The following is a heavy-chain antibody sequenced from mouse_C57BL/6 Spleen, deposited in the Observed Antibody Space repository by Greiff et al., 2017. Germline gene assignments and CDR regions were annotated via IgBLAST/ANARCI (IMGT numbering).Heavy chain of an antibody. CDR1: GFNFNDYY. Sequence: EVQLQQSGAELVKPGASVKLSCTASGFNFNDYYMHWVKQRPEKGLEWIGRIDPEDGDTKYAPKFQGKATLTADTSSNTAYLQLSSLTSEDTAVYYCARNYGSSLSFDYWGQGTTLTVSS. J-gene: IGHJ2*01. CDR2: IDPEDGDT. V-gene: IGHV14-2*01. D-gene: IGHD1-1*01. CDR3: ARNYGSSLSFDY.